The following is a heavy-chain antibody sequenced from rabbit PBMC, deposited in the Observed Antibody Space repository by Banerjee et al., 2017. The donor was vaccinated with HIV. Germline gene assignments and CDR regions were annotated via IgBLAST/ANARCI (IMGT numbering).Heavy chain of an antibody. CDR2: IYAGSSGST. J-gene: IGHJ4*01. V-gene: IGHV1S40*01. Sequence: QSLEESGGDLVKPGASLTLTCTASGFSFSRNGMCWVRQAPGKGLEWIACIYAGSSGSTYYASWAKGRFTISKTSSTTVTLQMTSLTAADTATYFCAREHSYADYGDFNLWGPGTLVTVS. CDR1: GFSFSRNG. CDR3: AREHSYADYGDFNL. D-gene: IGHD2-1*01.